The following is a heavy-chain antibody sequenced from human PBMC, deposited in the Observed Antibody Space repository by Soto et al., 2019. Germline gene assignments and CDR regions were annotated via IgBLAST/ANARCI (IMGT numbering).Heavy chain of an antibody. CDR1: GVTFSSYA. Sequence: GGSLRLSCAASGVTFSSYAMSWVRQAPGKGLEWVSAISGSGGSTYYADSVKGRFTISRDNSKNTLYLQMNSLGAEDTAVYYCAPYCSGGSCSGTVWGQGTTVTVSS. D-gene: IGHD2-15*01. CDR2: ISGSGGST. CDR3: APYCSGGSCSGTV. V-gene: IGHV3-23*01. J-gene: IGHJ6*02.